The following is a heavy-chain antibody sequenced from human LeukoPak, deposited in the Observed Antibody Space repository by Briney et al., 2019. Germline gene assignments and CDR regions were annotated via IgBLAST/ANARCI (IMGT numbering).Heavy chain of an antibody. CDR3: ARDLLDIGYYYYGRDV. Sequence: PSETLSLTCTVSGGSISSYYWIWIRQPPGKGLEWIGYIYYSGSTNYNPSLKSRVTITVDTSKNQFSLKLSSVTAADTAVYYCARDLLDIGYYYYGRDVWGQGTTVTVPS. D-gene: IGHD2-2*03. V-gene: IGHV4-59*01. CDR1: GGSISSYY. CDR2: IYYSGST. J-gene: IGHJ6*01.